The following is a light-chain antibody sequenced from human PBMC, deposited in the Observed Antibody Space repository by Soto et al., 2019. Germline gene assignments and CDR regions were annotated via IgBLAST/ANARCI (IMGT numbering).Light chain of an antibody. Sequence: QSVLTQPPSASGTPGQRVTISCSGSTSNIGTNTVNWYQQLPGTAPKLLIYSNSQRPSGVPDRFSGSKSGTSASLAISGLQSDDESDYYCAVWGDSLNGPVFGGGTKLTVL. V-gene: IGLV1-44*01. CDR2: SNS. CDR1: TSNIGTNT. J-gene: IGLJ2*01. CDR3: AVWGDSLNGPV.